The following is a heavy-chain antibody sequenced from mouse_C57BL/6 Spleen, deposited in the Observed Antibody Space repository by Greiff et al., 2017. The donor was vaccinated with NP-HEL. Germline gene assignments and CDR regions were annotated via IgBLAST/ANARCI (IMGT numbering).Heavy chain of an antibody. V-gene: IGHV14-4*01. CDR3: TTAFYRGFAY. CDR1: GFNIKDDY. CDR2: IDPENGDT. J-gene: IGHJ3*01. Sequence: VQLKESGAELVRPGASVKLSCTASGFNIKDDYMHWVKQRPEQGLEWIGWIDPENGDTESASKVQGKATITADTSSNTAYLQLSSLTSEDTAVYYCTTAFYRGFAYWGQGTLVTGSA. D-gene: IGHD2-1*01.